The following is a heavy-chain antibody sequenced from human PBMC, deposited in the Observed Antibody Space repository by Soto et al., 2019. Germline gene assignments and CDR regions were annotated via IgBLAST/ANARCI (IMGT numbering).Heavy chain of an antibody. J-gene: IGHJ6*02. Sequence: GASVKASCKASGYTFTGYYMHCVRQAPGQGLEWMGWINPNSGGTNYAQKFQGWVTMTRDTSISTAYMELSRLRSDDTAVYYCARGGSLWFGELSAYYYGMDVWGQGTTVT. CDR2: INPNSGGT. CDR3: ARGGSLWFGELSAYYYGMDV. D-gene: IGHD3-10*01. CDR1: GYTFTGYY. V-gene: IGHV1-2*04.